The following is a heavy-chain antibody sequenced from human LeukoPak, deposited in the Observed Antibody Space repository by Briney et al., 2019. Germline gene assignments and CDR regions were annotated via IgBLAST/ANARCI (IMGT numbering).Heavy chain of an antibody. CDR2: ISYDGSNK. Sequence: GGSLRLSCAASGFTFSNYAMHWVRQAPGQGLEWVAVISYDGSNKYYADSVKGRFTLSRDNSKNTLYLQMNSLRAEGTAVYYCARDMVVTPMGNAFDIWGRGTMVTVSS. CDR1: GFTFSNYA. CDR3: ARDMVVTPMGNAFDI. J-gene: IGHJ3*02. V-gene: IGHV3-30-3*01. D-gene: IGHD2-21*02.